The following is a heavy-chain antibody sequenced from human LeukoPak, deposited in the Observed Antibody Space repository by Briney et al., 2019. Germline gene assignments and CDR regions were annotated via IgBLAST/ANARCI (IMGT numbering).Heavy chain of an antibody. CDR2: IKPDGSEK. V-gene: IGHV3-7*01. D-gene: IGHD3-16*01. CDR1: GFTFSNYW. CDR3: ARLGEKADFDY. Sequence: GGSLRLSCEGSGFTFSNYWMTWVRQAPGKGLEWVANIKPDGSEKHYADSVEGRFTISRDNAKNSLYLQMNSLRAEDTAVYYCARLGEKADFDYWGQGTLVTVSS. J-gene: IGHJ4*02.